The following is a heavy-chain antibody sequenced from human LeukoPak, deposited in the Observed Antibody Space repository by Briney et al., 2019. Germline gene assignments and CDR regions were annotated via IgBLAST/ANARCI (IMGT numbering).Heavy chain of an antibody. CDR3: ARDFGYSSRWSVLDC. V-gene: IGHV4-59*01. D-gene: IGHD6-13*01. CDR1: GGSISPYY. Sequence: SETLSLTCTVSGGSISPYYWSWIRQPPGKGLEWIGYIYYSGCTNYNPSLKSRVTISVDTSKNQFSLKLSSVTAADTAVYYCARDFGYSSRWSVLDCWGQGTLVTVSS. CDR2: IYYSGCT. J-gene: IGHJ4*02.